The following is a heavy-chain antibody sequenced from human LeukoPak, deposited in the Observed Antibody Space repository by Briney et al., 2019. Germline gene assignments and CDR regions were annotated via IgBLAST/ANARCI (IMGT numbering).Heavy chain of an antibody. Sequence: GGSLRLSCAASGFTFSSYGMHWVRQAPGKGLEWVAVISYDGSNKYYADSVKGRFTISRDNSKNTLYLQMNSLRAEDTAVYYCARGGVGATPPGAFDIWGQGTMVTVSS. V-gene: IGHV3-30*03. D-gene: IGHD1-26*01. CDR2: ISYDGSNK. J-gene: IGHJ3*02. CDR3: ARGGVGATPPGAFDI. CDR1: GFTFSSYG.